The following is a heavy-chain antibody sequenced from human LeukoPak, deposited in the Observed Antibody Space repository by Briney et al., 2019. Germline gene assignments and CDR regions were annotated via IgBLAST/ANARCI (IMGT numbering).Heavy chain of an antibody. CDR1: GFTFSSYS. D-gene: IGHD4-17*01. V-gene: IGHV3-21*01. Sequence: GGSLRLSCAASGFTFSSYSMNWVRQAPGKGPEWVSSISSSSSYIYYADSVKGRFTISRDNAKNSLYLQMNSLRAEDTAVYYCARDIVGPTVTTVSWGQGTLVTVSS. CDR3: ARDIVGPTVTTVS. J-gene: IGHJ5*02. CDR2: ISSSSSYI.